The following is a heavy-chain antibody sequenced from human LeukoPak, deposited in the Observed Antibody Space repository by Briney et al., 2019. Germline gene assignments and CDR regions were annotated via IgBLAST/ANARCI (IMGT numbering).Heavy chain of an antibody. Sequence: EASVKVSCKASGYTFTGYYMHWVRQAPGQGLEWMGWINPNSGGTNYAQKFQGWVTMTRDTSISTAYMELSRLRSDDTAVYYCAIAAAGTGYYYYGMDVWGQGTTVTVSS. J-gene: IGHJ6*02. CDR3: AIAAAGTGYYYYGMDV. CDR2: INPNSGGT. CDR1: GYTFTGYY. D-gene: IGHD6-13*01. V-gene: IGHV1-2*04.